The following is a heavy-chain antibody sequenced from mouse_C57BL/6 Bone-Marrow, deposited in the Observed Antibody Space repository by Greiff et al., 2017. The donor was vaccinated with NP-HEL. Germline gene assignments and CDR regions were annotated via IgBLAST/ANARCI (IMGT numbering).Heavy chain of an antibody. V-gene: IGHV2-4*01. CDR2: IWSGGST. Sequence: VKLMESGPGLVQPSQSLSITCTVSGFSLTSYGVHWVRQPPGKGLEWLGVIWSGGSTDYNAAFISRLSISKDNSKSQVFFKMNSLQADDTAIYYCAKNHYRYFDVWGTGTTVTVSS. CDR1: GFSLTSYG. CDR3: AKNHYRYFDV. J-gene: IGHJ1*03.